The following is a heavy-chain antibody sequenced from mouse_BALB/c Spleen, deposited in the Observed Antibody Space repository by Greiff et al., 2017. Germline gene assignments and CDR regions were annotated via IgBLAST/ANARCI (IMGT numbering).Heavy chain of an antibody. CDR2: IWGGGST. D-gene: IGHD1-1*01. Sequence: VQLVESGPGLVAPSQSLSITCTVSGFSLSRYSVHWVRQPPGKGLEWLGMIWGGGSTDYNSALKSRLSISKDNSKSQVFLKMNSLQTDDTAMYYGARNAIYYYGSSSSMDYWGQGTSVTVSS. V-gene: IGHV2-6-4*01. J-gene: IGHJ4*01. CDR3: ARNAIYYYGSSSSMDY. CDR1: GFSLSRYS.